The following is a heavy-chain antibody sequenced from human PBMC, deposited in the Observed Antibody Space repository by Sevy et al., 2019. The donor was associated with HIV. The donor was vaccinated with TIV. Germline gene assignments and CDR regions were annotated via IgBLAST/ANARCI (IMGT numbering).Heavy chain of an antibody. CDR1: GYTFTGYY. D-gene: IGHD3-22*01. CDR2: LNPKSGGT. Sequence: ASVKVSCKASGYTFTGYYMHWVRQAPGQGLEWMGWLNPKSGGTYFAQRFQGRVTMTRDTSISTAYMALSWLRFDDTAVYFCARRGRYNDSSGYYFDYWGQGSLVTVSS. V-gene: IGHV1-2*02. CDR3: ARRGRYNDSSGYYFDY. J-gene: IGHJ4*02.